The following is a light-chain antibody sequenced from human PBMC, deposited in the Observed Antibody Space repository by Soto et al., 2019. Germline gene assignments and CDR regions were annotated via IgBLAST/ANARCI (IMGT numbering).Light chain of an antibody. CDR2: DAS. CDR3: QHYYSYWR. J-gene: IGKJ1*01. V-gene: IGKV1-5*01. CDR1: QTISNW. Sequence: DIQMTQSPSTLSASVGDRVTITCRASQTISNWLAWYQQKPGKTPKLLIYDASSLEGGVPSRFSCSGSGTEFTLTLSSLESDDFATYYRQHYYSYWRFGQGTKVEIK.